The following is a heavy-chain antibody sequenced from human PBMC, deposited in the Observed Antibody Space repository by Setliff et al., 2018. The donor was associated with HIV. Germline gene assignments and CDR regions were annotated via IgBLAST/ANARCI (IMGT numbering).Heavy chain of an antibody. D-gene: IGHD7-27*01. CDR2: IYYSGST. CDR3: AREFHVAEPGTRVANYFDF. V-gene: IGHV4-39*07. J-gene: IGHJ4*02. CDR1: GGSISSSSYY. Sequence: SETLSLTCTVSGGSISSSSYYWGWIRQPPGKGLEWIGSIYYSGSTYYNPSLKSRVTMSVDTSENQFSLKLSSVTAADTAVYYCAREFHVAEPGTRVANYFDFWGQGTLVTVSS.